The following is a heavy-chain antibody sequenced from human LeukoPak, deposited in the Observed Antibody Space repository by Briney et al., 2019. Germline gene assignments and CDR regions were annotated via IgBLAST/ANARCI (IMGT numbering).Heavy chain of an antibody. J-gene: IGHJ5*02. D-gene: IGHD4-17*01. V-gene: IGHV1-2*02. CDR1: GYTFTGYY. CDR3: ARDPRFLYGDYRNWFDP. CDR2: INPNSGGT. Sequence: AASVKVSCKASGYTFTGYYMHWVRQAPGQGLEWMGWINPNSGGTNYAQKLQGRVTMTRDTSISTAYMELSRLRSDDTAVYYCARDPRFLYGDYRNWFDPWGQGTLVTVSS.